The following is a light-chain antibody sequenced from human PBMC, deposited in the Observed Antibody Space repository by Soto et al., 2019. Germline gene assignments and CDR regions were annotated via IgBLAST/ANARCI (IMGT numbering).Light chain of an antibody. CDR2: GSR. J-gene: IGLJ1*01. Sequence: QSVLTQPPSVSGATGQRVTISCTGSSSNIGAGYDVHWYQQLPGAAPRLLIYGSRNRPSGVPDRFSGSKSGTSGSLAITGLRAEDEADYYCQSYDSSLTGNYVFGTGTQLTVL. CDR3: QSYDSSLTGNYV. CDR1: SSNIGAGYD. V-gene: IGLV1-40*01.